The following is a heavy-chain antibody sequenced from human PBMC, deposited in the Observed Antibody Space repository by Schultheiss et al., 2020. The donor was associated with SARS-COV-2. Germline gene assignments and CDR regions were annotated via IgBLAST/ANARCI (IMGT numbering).Heavy chain of an antibody. D-gene: IGHD2-8*02. Sequence: GGSLRLSCAASGFTFSSYAMHWVRQAPGKGLEYVSAISSNGGSTYYADSVKGRFTISRDNSKNTLYLQINSLRAEDTAVYYCAKDESIVLVVYAPAFDIWGQGTMVTVSS. CDR3: AKDESIVLVVYAPAFDI. J-gene: IGHJ3*02. V-gene: IGHV3-64*04. CDR1: GFTFSSYA. CDR2: ISSNGGST.